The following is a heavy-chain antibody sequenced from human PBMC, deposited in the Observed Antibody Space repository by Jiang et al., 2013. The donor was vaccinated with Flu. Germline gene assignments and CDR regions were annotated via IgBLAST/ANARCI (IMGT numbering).Heavy chain of an antibody. CDR2: IIPILSIP. J-gene: IGHJ4*02. Sequence: SGAEVKKPGSSVKVSCKASGGTFSSYAISWVRQAPGQGLEWMGRIIPILSIPNYAQNFQGRVTITADKSTSTAYMELSSLRSEDTAVYYCARDRIAAAALFDYWGQGTLVTV. CDR1: GGTFSSYA. CDR3: ARDRIAAAALFDY. D-gene: IGHD6-13*01. V-gene: IGHV1-69*04.